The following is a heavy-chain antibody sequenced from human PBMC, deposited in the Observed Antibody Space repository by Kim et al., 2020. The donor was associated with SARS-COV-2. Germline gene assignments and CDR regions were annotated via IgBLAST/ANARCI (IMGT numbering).Heavy chain of an antibody. Sequence: SVKGRFTISRDNSKNTLYLQMNSLRAEDTAVYYCAKRRSTVTTAWADFDYWGQGTLVTVSS. V-gene: IGHV3-23*01. CDR3: AKRRSTVTTAWADFDY. D-gene: IGHD4-17*01. J-gene: IGHJ4*02.